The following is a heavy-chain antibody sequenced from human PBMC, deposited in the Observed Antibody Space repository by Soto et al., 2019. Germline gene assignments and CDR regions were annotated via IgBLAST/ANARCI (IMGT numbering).Heavy chain of an antibody. CDR2: IRSKTNFYAT. CDR1: GFTFSGSA. J-gene: IGHJ4*02. CDR3: ADWNANY. D-gene: IGHD1-1*01. Sequence: GSLRLSCAVSGFTFSGSAIHWVRQASGKGLEWVGHIRSKTNFYATAYAASVKGRFTISRDDSKNTAYLQMNSLKTEDTAVYYCADWNANYWGQGTLVTVSS. V-gene: IGHV3-73*01.